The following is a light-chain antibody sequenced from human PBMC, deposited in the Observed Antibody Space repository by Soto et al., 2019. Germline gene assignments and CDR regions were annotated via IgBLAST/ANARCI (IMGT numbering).Light chain of an antibody. CDR1: QGVARY. V-gene: IGKV1-9*01. J-gene: IGKJ4*01. CDR3: QQLNSYPLT. Sequence: DIQLTQSPSVLSASLGDRVTITCRAGQGVARYFSWYQQKAGKAPKLLIHAASTLQSGFSSRFSGSGSGTEFTLTISSLQPGDFATYYCQQLNSYPLTFGGGTKVDIK. CDR2: AAS.